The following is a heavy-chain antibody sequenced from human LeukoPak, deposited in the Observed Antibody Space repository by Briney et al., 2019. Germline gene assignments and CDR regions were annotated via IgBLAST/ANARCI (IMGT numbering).Heavy chain of an antibody. V-gene: IGHV1-2*02. Sequence: ASVKVSCKASGYTFTGYYMHWVRQAPGQGLEWMGWINPNSGGINYAQKFQGRVTMTRDTSISTAYMELSRLRSDDTAVYYCARERRGYSYDYWGQGTLVTVSS. CDR2: INPNSGGI. CDR1: GYTFTGYY. J-gene: IGHJ4*02. CDR3: ARERRGYSYDY. D-gene: IGHD5-18*01.